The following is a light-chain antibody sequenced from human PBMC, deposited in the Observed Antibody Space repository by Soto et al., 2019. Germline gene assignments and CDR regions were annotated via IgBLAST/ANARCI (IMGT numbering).Light chain of an antibody. V-gene: IGKV3-15*01. Sequence: EIVMTQSPATLSVSPGERATLSCRASESVNNNLAWYQQKPGQAPRLLIYFASTRATGIPARFSGSGSGTEFTLTISSLQSEDFAVYYCQQYNNWPMYTFGQGTKLEIK. CDR3: QQYNNWPMYT. J-gene: IGKJ2*01. CDR2: FAS. CDR1: ESVNNN.